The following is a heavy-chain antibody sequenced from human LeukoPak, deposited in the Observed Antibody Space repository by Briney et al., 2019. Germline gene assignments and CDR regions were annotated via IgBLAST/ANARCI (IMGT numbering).Heavy chain of an antibody. CDR2: ISWSSHSI. CDR1: GFRFHESA. Sequence: GGSLGLSCAASGFRFHESAMQWVRQTPGKGLEWVSSISWSSHSIGYADSVRGRFTVSRDNAKNSLYLQMNSLNIEDTAFYYCARDIGTEGYWGQGTLVTVSS. J-gene: IGHJ4*02. CDR3: ARDIGTEGY. D-gene: IGHD3/OR15-3a*01. V-gene: IGHV3-9*01.